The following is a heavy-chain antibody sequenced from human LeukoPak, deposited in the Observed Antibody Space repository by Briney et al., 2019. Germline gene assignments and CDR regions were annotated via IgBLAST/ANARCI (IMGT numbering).Heavy chain of an antibody. V-gene: IGHV3-48*04. CDR1: GFTFSSYS. CDR2: ISSSGSTI. J-gene: IGHJ4*02. CDR3: ARVRDGYDPDY. Sequence: PGGSLRLSCAASGFTFSSYSMNWVRQAPGKGLEWVSYISSSGSTIYYADSVKGRFTISRDNAKNSLYLQMNSLRAEDTAVYYCARVRDGYDPDYWGQGTLATVSS. D-gene: IGHD5-24*01.